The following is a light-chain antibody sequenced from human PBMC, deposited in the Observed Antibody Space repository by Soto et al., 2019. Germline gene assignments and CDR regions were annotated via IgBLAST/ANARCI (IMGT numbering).Light chain of an antibody. Sequence: DIQMTQSPSSVSASVGDRVTIACRASQDIGNWLAWYQQKPGKAPKLLIFGASSLRSGVPSRFSGERSGTDFTLTVSSLQPEDSATYFCQQANSVPPTFGQGTKV. CDR2: GAS. V-gene: IGKV1-12*01. CDR3: QQANSVPPT. CDR1: QDIGNW. J-gene: IGKJ1*01.